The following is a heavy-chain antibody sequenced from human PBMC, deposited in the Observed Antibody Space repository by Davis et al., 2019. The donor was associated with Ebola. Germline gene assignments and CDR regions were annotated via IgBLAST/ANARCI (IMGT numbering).Heavy chain of an antibody. CDR2: INHSGST. J-gene: IGHJ4*02. Sequence: SETLSLTCAVYGGFFSGYYWSWIRQPPGKGLEWIGEINHSGSTNYNPSLKRRVTISVDTSKNQFSLKLSSVTAADTAVYYCAREVTGTPFSFDYWGQGTLVTVSS. D-gene: IGHD1-7*01. CDR3: AREVTGTPFSFDY. V-gene: IGHV4-34*01. CDR1: GGFFSGYY.